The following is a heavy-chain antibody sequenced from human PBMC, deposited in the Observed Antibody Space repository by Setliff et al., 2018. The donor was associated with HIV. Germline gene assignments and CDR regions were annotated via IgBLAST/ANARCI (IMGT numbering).Heavy chain of an antibody. CDR2: FDPEDNKI. D-gene: IGHD5-12*01. CDR3: ATRIRDGRRGYGYFDF. CDR1: GYTVTELS. V-gene: IGHV1-24*01. Sequence: ASVKVSCKVSGYTVTELSINWVRQAPGKGPEWMGGFDPEDNKIVYAQKFQGRVTTTEDTSTDTAYMELSSLRPEDTAVYYCATRIRDGRRGYGYFDFWGQGTLVTVSS. J-gene: IGHJ4*02.